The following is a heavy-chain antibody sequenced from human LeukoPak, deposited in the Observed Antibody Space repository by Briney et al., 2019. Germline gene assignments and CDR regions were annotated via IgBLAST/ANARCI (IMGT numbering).Heavy chain of an antibody. J-gene: IGHJ5*02. CDR3: ARRRSAGTKIDP. Sequence: SETLSLTCAVYGGSFSGYYWSWIRQPPGKGLEWIGEINHSGSTNYNPSLKSRVTISVDTSKNQFSLKLSSVTAADTAFYYCARRRSAGTKIDPWGQGTLVTVSS. V-gene: IGHV4-34*01. D-gene: IGHD1-1*01. CDR1: GGSFSGYY. CDR2: INHSGST.